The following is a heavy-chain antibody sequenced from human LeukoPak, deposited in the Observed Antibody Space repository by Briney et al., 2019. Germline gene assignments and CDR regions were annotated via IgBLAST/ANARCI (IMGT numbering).Heavy chain of an antibody. J-gene: IGHJ4*02. D-gene: IGHD1-26*01. V-gene: IGHV1-18*01. CDR2: ISAYNGNT. Sequence: GASVKVSCKASGYTFTSYGISWVRQAPGQGLEWMGWISAYNGNTNYAQKFQGRVTITADESTSTAYMELSSLRSEDTAVYYCASRVRVGANNHQIDYWGQGTLVTVSS. CDR3: ASRVRVGANNHQIDY. CDR1: GYTFTSYG.